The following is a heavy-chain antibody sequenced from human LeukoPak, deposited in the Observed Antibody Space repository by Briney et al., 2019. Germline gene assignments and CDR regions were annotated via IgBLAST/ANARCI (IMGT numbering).Heavy chain of an antibody. V-gene: IGHV1-46*01. CDR3: ARDLPISYCTGGSCYARHHEIDES. CDR2: INPSGGST. D-gene: IGHD2-15*01. Sequence: ASVKVSCKASGYTFTSYYMHWVRQAPGQGLEWMGIINPSGGSTSYAQKFQGRVTMTRDTSTSTVYMELSSLRSEDTALYYCARDLPISYCTGGSCYARHHEIDESWGQGTLVTVSS. J-gene: IGHJ4*02. CDR1: GYTFTSYY.